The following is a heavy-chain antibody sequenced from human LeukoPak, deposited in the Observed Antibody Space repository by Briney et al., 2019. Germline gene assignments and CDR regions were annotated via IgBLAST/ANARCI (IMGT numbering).Heavy chain of an antibody. D-gene: IGHD6-13*01. J-gene: IGHJ4*02. CDR1: GGSISSYY. V-gene: IGHV4-59*01. Sequence: SETLSLTCKVSGGSISSYYWSWIRQPPGKRLEWIGYIYDSGNTNYNPSLKSRVTISLDTSKNQFSLKVRSVTAADTAVYYCARGSASNWPVDIWGQGTLVTVSS. CDR3: ARGSASNWPVDI. CDR2: IYDSGNT.